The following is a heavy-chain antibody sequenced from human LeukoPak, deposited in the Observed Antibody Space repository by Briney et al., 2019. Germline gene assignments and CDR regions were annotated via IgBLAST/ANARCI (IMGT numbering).Heavy chain of an antibody. V-gene: IGHV3-30-3*01. Sequence: GGSLRLSCAASGFTFSSYAMHWVRQAPGKGLEWVAVISYDGSNKYYADSVKGRFTISRDNSKNTLYLQMNSLRAEDTAVYYCAREELYYDFWSGYHFGGTIDYWGQGTLVTVSS. CDR3: AREELYYDFWSGYHFGGTIDY. J-gene: IGHJ4*02. D-gene: IGHD3-3*01. CDR1: GFTFSSYA. CDR2: ISYDGSNK.